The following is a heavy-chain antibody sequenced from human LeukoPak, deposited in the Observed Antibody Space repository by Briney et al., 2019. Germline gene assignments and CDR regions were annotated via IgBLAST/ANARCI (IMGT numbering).Heavy chain of an antibody. Sequence: SETLSLTCTVSGGSISSYYRSWIRQPAGKGLEWIGRIYSTGSTNYNPSLKSRVTMSVDTSKNQFSLRLRSVTAADTAVYYCARQIASAGTAGFDFWGQGALVTVSS. J-gene: IGHJ4*02. CDR3: ARQIASAGTAGFDF. V-gene: IGHV4-4*07. CDR1: GGSISSYY. D-gene: IGHD6-13*01. CDR2: IYSTGST.